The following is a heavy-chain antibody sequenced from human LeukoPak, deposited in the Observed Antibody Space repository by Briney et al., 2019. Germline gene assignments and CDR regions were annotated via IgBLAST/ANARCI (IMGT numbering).Heavy chain of an antibody. CDR1: GFTFSSYT. CDR2: ISTSSSYI. Sequence: GGSLRLSSAASGFTFSSYTMNWVRQAPGKGLEWVSSISTSSSYIYYADSVKGRFTISRDDAKNSLYLQMNSLRAEDTAVYYCARDSTYYYDSSGYPQFDYWGQGTLVTVSS. V-gene: IGHV3-21*01. CDR3: ARDSTYYYDSSGYPQFDY. J-gene: IGHJ4*02. D-gene: IGHD3-22*01.